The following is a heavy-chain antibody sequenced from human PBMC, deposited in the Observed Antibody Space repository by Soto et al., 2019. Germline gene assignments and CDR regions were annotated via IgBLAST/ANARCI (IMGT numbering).Heavy chain of an antibody. J-gene: IGHJ4*02. D-gene: IGHD3-10*01. CDR3: ATNYGSGSYYLDY. CDR1: GGTFSSYA. V-gene: IGHV1-69*06. Sequence: ASVKVSCKASGGTFSSYAISWVRQAPGQGLEWMGGIIPIFGTANYAQKFQGRVTITADKSTSTAYMELSSLRSEDTAVYYCATNYGSGSYYLDYWGQGTLVTVSS. CDR2: IIPIFGTA.